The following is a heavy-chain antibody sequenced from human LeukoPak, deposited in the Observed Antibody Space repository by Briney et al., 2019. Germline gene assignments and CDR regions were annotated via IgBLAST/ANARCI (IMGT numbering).Heavy chain of an antibody. CDR2: IIPIFGTA. J-gene: IGHJ4*02. V-gene: IGHV1-69*05. D-gene: IGHD5-24*01. CDR1: GGTFSSYA. Sequence: SVKVSCKASGGTFSSYAISWVRQAPGQGLEWMGGIIPIFGTANYAQKFQGRVTITTDESTSTAYMELSSLRSEDTAVYYCARVKGASRDGYNRKALEHSPFDYWGQGTLVTVSS. CDR3: ARVKGASRDGYNRKALEHSPFDY.